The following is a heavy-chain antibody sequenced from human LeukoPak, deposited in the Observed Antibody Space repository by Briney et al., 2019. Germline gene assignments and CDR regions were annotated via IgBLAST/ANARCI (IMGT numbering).Heavy chain of an antibody. CDR3: AREIASSVEF. J-gene: IGHJ4*02. V-gene: IGHV4-4*08. CDR2: IYYSGTT. CDR1: GGSISSYY. Sequence: SETLSLTCTVSGGSISSYYWSWIRQPPGKGLEWIGYIYYSGTTYYNPSLKSRLTISVDTSRNHFSLSLSSVTAADTAIYYCAREIASSVEFWGQGSLVTVSS. D-gene: IGHD6-6*01.